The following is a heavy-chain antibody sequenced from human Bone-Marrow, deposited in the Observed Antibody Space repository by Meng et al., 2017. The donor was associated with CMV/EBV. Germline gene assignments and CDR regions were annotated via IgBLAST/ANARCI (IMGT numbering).Heavy chain of an antibody. CDR2: IYSGGSST. V-gene: IGHV3-23*03. Sequence: GGSLRLSCAASGFTFSSYAMSWVRQAPGKGLEWVSVIYSGGSSTYYADSVKGRFTISRDNSKNTLYLQMNSLRAEDTAVYYCAKGTPIVVVPATVGGFDYWGQGTLVTVSS. CDR1: GFTFSSYA. J-gene: IGHJ4*02. CDR3: AKGTPIVVVPATVGGFDY. D-gene: IGHD2-2*01.